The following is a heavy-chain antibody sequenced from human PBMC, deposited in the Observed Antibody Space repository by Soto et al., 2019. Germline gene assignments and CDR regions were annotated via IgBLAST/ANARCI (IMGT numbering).Heavy chain of an antibody. Sequence: QVQLVQSGAEVKKPGASVKVSCKASGYSFTSFGISWVRQAPGHGLEWIGWISAYNGNTNYAQNFQGRVTMTTDTSTNTAYMELWSLRSDDTAVYFCARDQFLKGRLDPWGQGTLITVSS. CDR1: GYSFTSFG. D-gene: IGHD3-10*01. CDR3: ARDQFLKGRLDP. CDR2: ISAYNGNT. J-gene: IGHJ5*02. V-gene: IGHV1-18*01.